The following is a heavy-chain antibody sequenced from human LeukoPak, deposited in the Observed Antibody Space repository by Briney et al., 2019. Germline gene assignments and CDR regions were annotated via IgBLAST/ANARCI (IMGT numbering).Heavy chain of an antibody. J-gene: IGHJ4*02. CDR2: ISAYNGNT. V-gene: IGHV1-18*01. CDR3: ARRPNDYGDYEGGYYFDY. D-gene: IGHD4-17*01. CDR1: GYTLTSYG. Sequence: ASVKVSCKASGYTLTSYGISWVRQAPGQGLEWMGWISAYNGNTNYAQKFQGRVTMTTDTSTSTAYMELRSLRSDDTAVYYCARRPNDYGDYEGGYYFDYWGQGTLVTVSS.